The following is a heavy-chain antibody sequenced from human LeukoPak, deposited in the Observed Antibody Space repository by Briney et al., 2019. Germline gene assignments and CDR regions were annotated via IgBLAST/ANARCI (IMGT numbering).Heavy chain of an antibody. CDR3: ATHRKRGGDY. V-gene: IGHV3-21*01. Sequence: GGSLRLSCAASGFTFSSYSMNWVRQAPGKGLEWVSSISSSSGYIYYADSVKGRFTISRDNAKNSLYLQMNSLRAEDTAVYYCATHRKRGGDYWGQGTLVTVSS. J-gene: IGHJ4*02. D-gene: IGHD2-15*01. CDR2: ISSSSGYI. CDR1: GFTFSSYS.